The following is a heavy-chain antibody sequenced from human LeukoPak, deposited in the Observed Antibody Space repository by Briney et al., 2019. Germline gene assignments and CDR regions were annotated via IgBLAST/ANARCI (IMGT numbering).Heavy chain of an antibody. Sequence: GGSLRLSCSGSGFTFMNYVMAWVRQAPGKGLEWVSSIRLGGGLTHSADPVKGRFIISRDMNTLFLQMNNLRPEDTAMYYCARKITMVRGPLIKGYFDLWGRGTRVSVST. D-gene: IGHD3-10*01. CDR2: IRLGGGLT. CDR3: ARKITMVRGPLIKGYFDL. CDR1: GFTFMNYV. J-gene: IGHJ2*01. V-gene: IGHV3-23*01.